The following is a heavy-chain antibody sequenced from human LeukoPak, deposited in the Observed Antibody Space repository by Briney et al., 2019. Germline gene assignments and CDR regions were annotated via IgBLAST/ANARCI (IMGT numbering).Heavy chain of an antibody. Sequence: SETLSLTCTVSGGPISRYYWSLIRQPPGEGLEWIGYIYHSGSTNYNPSLKSRVTISVDTSKNQLSLKLRSVTAADTAVYYCARGGRDGYTLYPLDYWGQGTLVTVSS. CDR3: ARGGRDGYTLYPLDY. J-gene: IGHJ4*02. CDR1: GGPISRYY. V-gene: IGHV4-59*08. D-gene: IGHD5-24*01. CDR2: IYHSGST.